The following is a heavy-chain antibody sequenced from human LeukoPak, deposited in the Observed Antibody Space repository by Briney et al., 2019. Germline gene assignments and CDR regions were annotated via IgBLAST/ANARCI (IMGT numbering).Heavy chain of an antibody. Sequence: GGSLRLSCAASGFTFSSYAMSWVRQAPGKGLEWVSAISGSGGSTYYADSVKGRFTISRDNSKNTLYLQMNSLRAEDTAVYYCATKEFEETRITIFGVDIDYFDYWGQGTLVTVSS. CDR3: ATKEFEETRITIFGVDIDYFDY. D-gene: IGHD3-3*01. CDR1: GFTFSSYA. J-gene: IGHJ4*02. CDR2: ISGSGGST. V-gene: IGHV3-23*01.